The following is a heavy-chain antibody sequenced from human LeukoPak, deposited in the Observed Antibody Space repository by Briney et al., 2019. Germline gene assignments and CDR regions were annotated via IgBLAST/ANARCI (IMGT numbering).Heavy chain of an antibody. CDR3: ARTFSSSSYYFDY. CDR2: VYSGGT. D-gene: IGHD6-13*01. J-gene: IGHJ4*02. CDR1: GGSITSYY. V-gene: IGHV4-4*07. Sequence: IPSESLSLTCTVSGGSITSYYWSWIRQPAGKGLEWIGRVYSGGTKFNPSLKSRVSMSVDTSKNQFSLKLSSVTAADTAVYYCARTFSSSSYYFDYWGQGTLVTVSS.